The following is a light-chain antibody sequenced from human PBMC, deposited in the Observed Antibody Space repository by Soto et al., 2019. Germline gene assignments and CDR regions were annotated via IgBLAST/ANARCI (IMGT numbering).Light chain of an antibody. CDR3: QQYGSSPLFT. Sequence: EIVLTQSPGTLSLSPGERATLSCRASQSVSSSYLAWYQQKPGQAPRLLIYCASSRATGIPDRFSGSGSGTVFTLTISRLEPEDFAGYYCQQYGSSPLFTFGPGTKVDIK. CDR1: QSVSSSY. J-gene: IGKJ3*01. CDR2: CAS. V-gene: IGKV3-20*01.